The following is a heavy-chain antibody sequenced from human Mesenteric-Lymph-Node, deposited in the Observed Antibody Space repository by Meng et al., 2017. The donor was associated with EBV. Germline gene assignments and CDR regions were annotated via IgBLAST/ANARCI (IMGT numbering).Heavy chain of an antibody. CDR1: GVTVSDYF. CDR2: IGGSGDAL. V-gene: IGHV3-11*01. J-gene: IGHJ4*02. CDR3: ARFLYSSAYY. D-gene: IGHD6-6*01. Sequence: GQWGGVGGGMGKPGRPLRRSCGAAGVTVSDYFMGWVRQAPGKGLEWSVYIGGSGDALYYADSVKGRFTVSRDNAKNSLYLQLNSLRVDDTAVYYCARFLYSSAYYWGLGTLVTVSS.